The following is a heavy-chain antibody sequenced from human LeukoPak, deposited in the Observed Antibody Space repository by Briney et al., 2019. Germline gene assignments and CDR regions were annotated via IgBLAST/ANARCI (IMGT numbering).Heavy chain of an antibody. J-gene: IGHJ4*02. CDR2: IKQDGSEK. D-gene: IGHD3-9*01. V-gene: IGHV3-7*04. CDR1: GFTFSSYW. CDR3: ARVPHVLRYFDWYSV. Sequence: PGGSLRLXCAASGFTFSSYWMSWVRQAPGKGLESVANIKQDGSEKYYVDSVKGRFTISRDNAKDSLYLQMNSLRAEDTAVYYCARVPHVLRYFDWYSVWGQGTLVTVSS.